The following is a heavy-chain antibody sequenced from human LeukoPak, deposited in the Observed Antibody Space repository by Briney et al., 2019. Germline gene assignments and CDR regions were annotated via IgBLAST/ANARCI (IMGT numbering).Heavy chain of an antibody. D-gene: IGHD3-3*01. V-gene: IGHV3-30*04. CDR3: ARDRFLEWLSPVVTAMGYLDY. CDR2: ISYDGSNK. Sequence: SGGSLRLSCAASGFTFSSYAMHWVRQAPGKGLEWVAVISYDGSNKYYADSVKGRFTISRDNSKNTLYLQMNSLRAEDTAVYYCARDRFLEWLSPVVTAMGYLDYWGQGTLVTVSS. CDR1: GFTFSSYA. J-gene: IGHJ4*02.